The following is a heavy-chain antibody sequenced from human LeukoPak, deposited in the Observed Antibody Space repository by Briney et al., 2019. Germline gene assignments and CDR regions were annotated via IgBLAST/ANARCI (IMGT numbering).Heavy chain of an antibody. D-gene: IGHD4-17*01. J-gene: IGHJ4*02. CDR2: IKGSGAGT. CDR3: AEELRDGDYSSDY. V-gene: IGHV3-23*01. CDR1: GFTFSNYA. Sequence: GGSLRLSCAASGFTFSNYAMTWVRQAPGKGLEWVSAIKGSGAGTYYADSVKGRFTISRDNSKNTLYLQMNSLRAEDTAVYYCAEELRDGDYSSDYWGQGTLVTVSS.